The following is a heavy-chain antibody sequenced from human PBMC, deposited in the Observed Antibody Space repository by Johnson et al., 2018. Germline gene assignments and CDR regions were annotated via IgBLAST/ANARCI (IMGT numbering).Heavy chain of an antibody. J-gene: IGHJ6*02. CDR3: AKDGEPCCSSTSGGSGADYYYGMDV. D-gene: IGHD2-2*01. Sequence: QVQLVQSGGGVVQPGRSXRLSCAASGFTFSGYGMYWVRQAPGKGLEWVAVISSDGSNKYYVDSVKGRFTLSRDNSKKMFYLQMNSLRAEETAGDYLAKDGEPCCSSTSGGSGADYYYGMDVWGQGTTVTVSS. CDR1: GFTFSGYG. CDR2: ISSDGSNK. V-gene: IGHV3-30*18.